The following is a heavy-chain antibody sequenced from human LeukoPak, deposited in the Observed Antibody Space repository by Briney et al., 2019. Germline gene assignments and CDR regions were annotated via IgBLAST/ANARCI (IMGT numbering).Heavy chain of an antibody. CDR1: GGSISSYY. D-gene: IGHD3-3*01. CDR3: AGDPLDFWSGSYFDS. J-gene: IGHJ4*02. V-gene: IGHV4-4*07. CDR2: IYTSGST. Sequence: SETLSLTCTVSGGSISSYYWSWIRQPAGKGLEWIGRIYTSGSTNYNPSLKSRVTMSVDTSKNQFSLKLSSVTAADTAVYYCAGDPLDFWSGSYFDSWGQGTLVTVSS.